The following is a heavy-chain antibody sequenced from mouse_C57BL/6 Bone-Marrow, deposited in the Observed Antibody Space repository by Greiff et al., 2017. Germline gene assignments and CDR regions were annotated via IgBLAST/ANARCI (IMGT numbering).Heavy chain of an antibody. J-gene: IGHJ4*01. V-gene: IGHV1-64*01. CDR3: ARSYDYDDYTLDY. D-gene: IGHD2-4*01. CDR2: MHPNGGSP. CDR1: GYTFTNYW. Sequence: QVQLQQPGAELVKPGASVKLSCKASGYTFTNYWMHWVKQRPGQGLEWIGMMHPNGGSPDYNEKFKSEATLSVDKSSSTAYMELSSLTSEDSAVYDCARSYDYDDYTLDYWGQGTSVTVSS.